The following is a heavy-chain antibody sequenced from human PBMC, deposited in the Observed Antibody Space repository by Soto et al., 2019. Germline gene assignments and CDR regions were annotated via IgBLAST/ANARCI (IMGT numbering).Heavy chain of an antibody. CDR2: IIPIFGTA. Sequence: QVQLVQSGAEVKKPGSSVKVPCKASGGTFSSYAINWVRQAPGQGLEWMGGIIPIFGTANYAQKFQGRVTITADESTSTAYMELSSLRSEDTAVYYCARGSGGSSYYYYGMDVWGQGTTVTVSS. J-gene: IGHJ6*02. V-gene: IGHV1-69*12. CDR1: GGTFSSYA. CDR3: ARGSGGSSYYYYGMDV. D-gene: IGHD2-15*01.